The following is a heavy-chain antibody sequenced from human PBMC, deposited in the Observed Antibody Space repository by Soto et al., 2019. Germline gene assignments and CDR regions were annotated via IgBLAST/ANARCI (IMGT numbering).Heavy chain of an antibody. D-gene: IGHD2-15*01. V-gene: IGHV4-31*03. CDR1: GGSISSGGYY. J-gene: IGHJ6*02. CDR3: ARDCGGSCYSGYYYYGMDV. Sequence: SETLSLTCTVSGGSISSGGYYWSWIRQHPGKGLEWIGYIYYSGSTYYNPSLKSRVTISVDTSKNQFSLKLSSVTAADTAVYYCARDCGGSCYSGYYYYGMDVWGQGTTATVSS. CDR2: IYYSGST.